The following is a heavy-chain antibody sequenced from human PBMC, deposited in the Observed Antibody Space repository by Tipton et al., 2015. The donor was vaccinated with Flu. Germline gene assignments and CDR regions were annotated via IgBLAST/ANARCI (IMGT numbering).Heavy chain of an antibody. D-gene: IGHD2-15*01. J-gene: IGHJ4*02. CDR1: GFTVSTNY. Sequence: GSLRLSCAASGFTVSTNYMSWVRQAPGKGLEWVSDIYSIGSTYYADSVKGRFTISRDNSKNTLYLQMNSLRVEDTAVYYCARDTSYCSGGSCDYWGQGTLVTVSS. V-gene: IGHV3-53*01. CDR3: ARDTSYCSGGSCDY. CDR2: IYSIGST.